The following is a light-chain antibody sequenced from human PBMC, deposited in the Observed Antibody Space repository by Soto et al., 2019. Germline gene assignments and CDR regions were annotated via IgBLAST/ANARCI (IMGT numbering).Light chain of an antibody. J-gene: IGLJ2*01. CDR1: SSNIGAGYD. CDR3: QSYDSSLSGVV. CDR2: GNS. V-gene: IGLV1-40*01. Sequence: QLVLTQPPSVSGAPGQRVTISCTGSSSNIGAGYDVHWYQQLPGTAPKLLIYGNSNRPSGVPDRFPGSKSGTSASLAITGLQAEDEADYYCQSYDSSLSGVVFGGGTKLTVL.